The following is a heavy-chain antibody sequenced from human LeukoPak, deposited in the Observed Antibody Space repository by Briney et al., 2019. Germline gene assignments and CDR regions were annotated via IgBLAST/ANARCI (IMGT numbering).Heavy chain of an antibody. CDR3: AKVAHGDSGAFDY. CDR1: GFTFSSYT. J-gene: IGHJ4*02. D-gene: IGHD4-17*01. Sequence: GESLRLSCAASGFTFSSYTMSWVRQAPGKGLEWVSAIRGSDGSTYYADSVKGRFTISRNNSKNTLYLQMNSLRAEDTALFYCAKVAHGDSGAFDYWGPGTLVTVSP. CDR2: IRGSDGST. V-gene: IGHV3-23*01.